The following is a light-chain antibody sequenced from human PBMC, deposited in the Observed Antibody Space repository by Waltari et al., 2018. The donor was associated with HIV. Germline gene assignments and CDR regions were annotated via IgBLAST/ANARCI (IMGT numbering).Light chain of an antibody. CDR2: SNN. V-gene: IGLV1-44*01. CDR1: RSNIGSND. J-gene: IGLJ3*02. Sequence: QSVLPQPPSASGTPGQRVTISCSGSRSNIGSNDVNWYQQVPGTAPKFLMYSNNQRPSGFPDRFSGSKSGTSASLAISGLQSDDEADYYCAAWDESLNAWVFGGGTRLTVL. CDR3: AAWDESLNAWV.